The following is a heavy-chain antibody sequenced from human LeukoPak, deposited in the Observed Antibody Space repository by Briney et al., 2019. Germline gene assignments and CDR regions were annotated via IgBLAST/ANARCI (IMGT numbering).Heavy chain of an antibody. Sequence: GGSLRLSCAASGFTFSGYWMDWVRQAPGKGLEWVGRIKSKTDGGTTDYAAPVKGRFTISRDDSKNTLYLQMNSLKTEDTAVYYWTTRSSGAERYYYYYMDVWGKGTTVTVSS. CDR3: TTRSSGAERYYYYYMDV. D-gene: IGHD3-22*01. V-gene: IGHV3-15*01. CDR2: IKSKTDGGTT. CDR1: GFTFSGYW. J-gene: IGHJ6*03.